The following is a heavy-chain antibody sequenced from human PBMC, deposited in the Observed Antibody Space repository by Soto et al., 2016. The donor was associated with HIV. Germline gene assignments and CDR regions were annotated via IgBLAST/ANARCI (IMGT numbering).Heavy chain of an antibody. CDR1: GFTFDDYG. J-gene: IGHJ4*02. CDR2: INWNGGSI. D-gene: IGHD3-3*01. CDR3: ARATHYDFWSGYQY. V-gene: IGHV3-20*04. Sequence: EVQLVESGGGVVRPGGSLRLACAASGFTFDDYGMSWVRQAPGKGLEWVSGINWNGGSIGYADSVKGRFTISRDNAKNSLYLQMNSLRAEDTALYYCARATHYDFWSGYQYWGQGTLVTVSS.